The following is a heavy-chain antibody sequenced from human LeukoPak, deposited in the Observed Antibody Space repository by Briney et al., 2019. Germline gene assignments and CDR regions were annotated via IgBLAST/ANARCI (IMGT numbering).Heavy chain of an antibody. CDR1: GGSFSGYY. CDR2: INHSGST. V-gene: IGHV4-34*01. D-gene: IGHD5-18*01. CDR3: ARARFGYSYGYTASDI. J-gene: IGHJ3*02. Sequence: SETLSLTCAVYGGSFSGYYWSWIRQPPGKGLEWIGEINHSGSTNYNPSLKSRVTISVDTSKNQFSLKLSSVTAADTAVYYCARARFGYSYGYTASDIWGQGTMVTVSS.